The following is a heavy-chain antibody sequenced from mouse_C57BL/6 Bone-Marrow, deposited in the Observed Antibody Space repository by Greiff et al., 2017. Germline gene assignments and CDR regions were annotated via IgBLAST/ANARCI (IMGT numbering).Heavy chain of an antibody. Sequence: VKLQESGAELVRPGTSVKVSCKASGYAFTNYLIEWVKQRPGQGLEWIGVINPGSGGTHYNEKFKGKATRTADKTTRTAYLQLSSLTSEDSAVYFCARRTTVDWYFDVWGTGTTVTVSS. CDR2: INPGSGGT. CDR3: ARRTTVDWYFDV. CDR1: GYAFTNYL. J-gene: IGHJ1*03. V-gene: IGHV1-54*01. D-gene: IGHD1-1*01.